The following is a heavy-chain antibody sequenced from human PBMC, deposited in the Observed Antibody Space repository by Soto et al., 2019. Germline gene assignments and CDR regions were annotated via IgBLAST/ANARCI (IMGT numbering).Heavy chain of an antibody. CDR1: GFPLRSYG. D-gene: IGHD3-22*01. CDR3: AKGRGSGYYHDTFDF. Sequence: QVQLVESGGGVVQPGRSLRLSCAASGFPLRSYGMHWVRQAPGKGLEWVAVIAYDGSNRYDVDSVKGRFTISRDTSKNSLYLQMSSLRAEDTAVYYCAKGRGSGYYHDTFDFWGQGTMVTVSS. J-gene: IGHJ3*01. V-gene: IGHV3-30*18. CDR2: IAYDGSNR.